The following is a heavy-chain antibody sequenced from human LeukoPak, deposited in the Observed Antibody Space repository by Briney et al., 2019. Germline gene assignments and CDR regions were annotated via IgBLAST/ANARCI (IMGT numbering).Heavy chain of an antibody. CDR2: IMPLFGTA. D-gene: IGHD4-17*01. CDR1: GGTFNNSA. CDR3: ARDVHGDYGSGWFDP. J-gene: IGHJ5*02. Sequence: SVKVSCKTSGGTFNNSAISWVRQAPGHGLEWLGGIMPLFGTAGYAQKFQGRVTITKDESTRTVYLELTSLTSDDSAVYYCARDVHGDYGSGWFDPWGQGTLVSVSS. V-gene: IGHV1-69*05.